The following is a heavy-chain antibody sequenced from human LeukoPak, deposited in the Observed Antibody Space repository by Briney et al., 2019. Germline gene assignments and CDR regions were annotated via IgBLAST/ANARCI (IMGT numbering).Heavy chain of an antibody. V-gene: IGHV4-59*01. CDR3: ARGRGIVGATTDYYFDY. CDR1: GGSFSSYY. D-gene: IGHD1-26*01. Sequence: PSETLSLTCAVYGGSFSSYYWSWIRQPPGKGLEWIGYIYYSGSTNYNPSLKSRVTISVDTSKNQFSLKLSSVTAADTAVYYCARGRGIVGATTDYYFDYWGQGTLVTVSS. CDR2: IYYSGST. J-gene: IGHJ4*02.